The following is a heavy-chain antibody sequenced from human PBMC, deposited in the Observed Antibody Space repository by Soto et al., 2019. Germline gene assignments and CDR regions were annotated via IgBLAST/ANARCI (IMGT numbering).Heavy chain of an antibody. CDR1: GGSISSYY. D-gene: IGHD5-18*01. V-gene: IGHV4-59*01. Sequence: SETLSLTCTVSGGSISSYYWSWIRQPPGKGLEWIGYIYYSGSTNYNPSLKSRVTISVDTSKNQFSLKLSSVTAADTAVYYCARSDTLSRGYSYGLPLDYWGQGTLVTVSS. CDR3: ARSDTLSRGYSYGLPLDY. CDR2: IYYSGST. J-gene: IGHJ4*02.